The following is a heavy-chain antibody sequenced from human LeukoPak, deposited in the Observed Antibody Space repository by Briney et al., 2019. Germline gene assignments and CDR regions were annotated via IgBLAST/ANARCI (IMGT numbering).Heavy chain of an antibody. CDR3: ARDSAGRKYDY. V-gene: IGHV4-59*01. CDR1: GGSISSYY. J-gene: IGHJ4*02. D-gene: IGHD1-14*01. Sequence: KPSEPLSLTCTVSGGSISSYYWSWIRQPPGKGLEWIGYIYYSGSTNYNPSLKSRVTISVDTSKNQFSLKLSSVTAADTAVYYCARDSAGRKYDYWGQGTLVTVSS. CDR2: IYYSGST.